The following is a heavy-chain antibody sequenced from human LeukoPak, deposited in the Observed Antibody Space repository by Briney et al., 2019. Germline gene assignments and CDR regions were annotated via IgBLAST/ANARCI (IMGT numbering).Heavy chain of an antibody. Sequence: GGSLRLSCAASGFTFSSYGMHWVRQAPGKGLEWVAVIWYDGSNKYYADSVKGRFTISRDNSKTTLYLQMNSLRAEDTAVYYCARDQAAGTGAFDIWGQGTMVTVSS. J-gene: IGHJ3*02. D-gene: IGHD6-13*01. CDR3: ARDQAAGTGAFDI. CDR2: IWYDGSNK. V-gene: IGHV3-33*01. CDR1: GFTFSSYG.